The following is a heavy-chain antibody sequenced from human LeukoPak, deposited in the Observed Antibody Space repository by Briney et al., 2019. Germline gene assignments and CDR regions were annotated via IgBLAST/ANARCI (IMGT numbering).Heavy chain of an antibody. V-gene: IGHV3-30*02. CDR3: AKGDYDLLYYFDY. D-gene: IGHD3-3*01. CDR1: GFTFSSYS. J-gene: IGHJ4*02. Sequence: PGGSLRLSCAASGFTFSSYSMNWVRQAPGKGLEWVAFIRYDGSNKYYADSVKGRFTISRDNSKNTLYLQMNSLRAEDTAVYYCAKGDYDLLYYFDYWGQGTLVTVSS. CDR2: IRYDGSNK.